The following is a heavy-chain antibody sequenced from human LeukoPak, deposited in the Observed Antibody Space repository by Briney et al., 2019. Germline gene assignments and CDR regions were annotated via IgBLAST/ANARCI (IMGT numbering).Heavy chain of an antibody. CDR3: ARSMTRVDAFDI. CDR1: GFTLSSYS. J-gene: IGHJ3*02. CDR2: INSSSYI. V-gene: IGHV3-21*01. Sequence: GGSLRLSCAASGFTLSSYSMNWVRQAPGKGLEWVSSINSSSYIYYADSVKGRFTISRDNAKNSLYLQMNSLRAEDTAVYYCARSMTRVDAFDIWGQGTMVTVSS. D-gene: IGHD2-21*02.